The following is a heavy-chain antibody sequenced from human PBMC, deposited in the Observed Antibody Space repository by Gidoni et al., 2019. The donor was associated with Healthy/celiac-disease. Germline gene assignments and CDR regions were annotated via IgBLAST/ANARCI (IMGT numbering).Heavy chain of an antibody. J-gene: IGHJ6*02. CDR2: IIPIFGTA. D-gene: IGHD2-8*01. CDR3: ARDLALLTVWNRPYYGMDV. Sequence: QVQLVQSGAEVKKPGSSVKVSCKASGGTFSSYAISWVRQAPGQGLEWMGGIIPIFGTANYAQKCQGRVTITADKSTSTAYMELSSLRSEDTAVYYCARDLALLTVWNRPYYGMDVWGQGTTVTVSS. V-gene: IGHV1-69*06. CDR1: GGTFSSYA.